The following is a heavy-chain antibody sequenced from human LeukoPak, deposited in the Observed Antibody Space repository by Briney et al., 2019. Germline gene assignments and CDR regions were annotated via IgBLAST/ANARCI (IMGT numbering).Heavy chain of an antibody. J-gene: IGHJ4*02. Sequence: PSETLSLTCTVSGASISSGSYYWSWIRQPAGKGLEWIGRVYTSGSTNYNPSLKSRVNISLDTPKNQYSLKLISVTAADTAVYFCARLQWLSTPFFDYWGQGTLVTVSS. V-gene: IGHV4-61*02. CDR2: VYTSGST. CDR1: GASISSGSYY. CDR3: ARLQWLSTPFFDY. D-gene: IGHD6-19*01.